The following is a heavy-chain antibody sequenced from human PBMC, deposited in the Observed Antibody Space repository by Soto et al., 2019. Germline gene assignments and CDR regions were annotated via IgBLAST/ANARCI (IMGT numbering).Heavy chain of an antibody. CDR3: LREYSGSEGAFYI. Sequence: QVQLVQSGAEVKKPGASVKVSCKASGYTFTSYDINWVRQATGQGLEWMGWMNPNSGNTGYAQKVQGSFNMTSNTTISTGYIALSSPRSEDTAVYYGLREYSGSEGAFYIWGQGTMVTVSS. CDR1: GYTFTSYD. D-gene: IGHD1-26*01. CDR2: MNPNSGNT. J-gene: IGHJ3*02. V-gene: IGHV1-8*01.